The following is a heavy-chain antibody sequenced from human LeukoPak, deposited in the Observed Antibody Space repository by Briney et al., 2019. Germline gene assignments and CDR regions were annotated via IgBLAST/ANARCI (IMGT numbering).Heavy chain of an antibody. D-gene: IGHD2-15*01. V-gene: IGHV1-2*02. J-gene: IGHJ6*03. CDR3: ARDGSSFYYYYMDV. CDR1: GYTFTGYY. Sequence: ASVKVSCKASGYTFTGYYMHWVRQAPGQGLEWMGWINPNSGGTNYAQKFQGRVTMTRDTSINTAYMELSRLRSDDTAIYYCARDGSSFYYYYMDVWGKGTTVTVSS. CDR2: INPNSGGT.